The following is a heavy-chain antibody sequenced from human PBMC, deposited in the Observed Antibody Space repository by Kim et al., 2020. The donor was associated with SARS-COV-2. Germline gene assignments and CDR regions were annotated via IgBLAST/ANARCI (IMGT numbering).Heavy chain of an antibody. J-gene: IGHJ2*01. CDR2: FDPEDGET. CDR1: GYTLTELS. V-gene: IGHV1-24*01. D-gene: IGHD4-17*01. Sequence: ASVKVSCKVSGYTLTELSMHWVRQAPGKGLEWMGGFDPEDGETIYAQKFQGRVTMTEDTSTDTAYMELSSLRSEDTAVYYCATARTTYWYFDLWGRGTLVTVSS. CDR3: ATARTTYWYFDL.